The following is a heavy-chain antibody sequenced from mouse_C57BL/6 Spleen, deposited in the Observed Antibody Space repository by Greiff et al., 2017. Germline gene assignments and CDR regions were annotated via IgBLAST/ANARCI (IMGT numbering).Heavy chain of an antibody. D-gene: IGHD3-2*02. CDR1: GFSLTSYG. CDR3: ATTAQATWFAY. Sequence: VQLVESGPGLVAPSQSLSITCTVSGFSLTSYGVDWVRQSPGKGLEWLGVIWGVGSTNYNSALKSRLSISKDNSKSQVFLKMNSLQTDDTAMYYCATTAQATWFAYWGQGTLVTVSA. CDR2: IWGVGST. V-gene: IGHV2-6*01. J-gene: IGHJ3*01.